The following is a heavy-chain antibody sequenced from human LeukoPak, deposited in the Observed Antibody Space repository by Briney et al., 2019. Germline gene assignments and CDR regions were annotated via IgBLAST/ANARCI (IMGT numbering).Heavy chain of an antibody. D-gene: IGHD3-22*01. Sequence: RPGGSLRLSCAAFGFTFDDYTMHWVRQAPGKGLEWVSLISWDGGSTYYADSVKGRFTISRDNSKNSLYLQMNSLRTEDTALYYCAKDIFVNGYDKGSFDIWGQGTMVTVSS. J-gene: IGHJ3*02. CDR1: GFTFDDYT. V-gene: IGHV3-43*01. CDR3: AKDIFVNGYDKGSFDI. CDR2: ISWDGGST.